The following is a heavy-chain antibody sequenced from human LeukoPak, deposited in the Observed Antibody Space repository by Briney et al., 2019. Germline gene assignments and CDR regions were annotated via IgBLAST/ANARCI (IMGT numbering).Heavy chain of an antibody. CDR3: ATSSNPNWFDP. CDR1: GGSISSGGYY. J-gene: IGHJ5*02. D-gene: IGHD2-15*01. V-gene: IGHV4-31*03. Sequence: PSQTLSLTCTVSGGSISSGGYYWSWIRQHPGKGLEWIGSVYYSGGTYYNPSLESRITISVYTSKNHFSLKLRSVAAADTAVYYCATSSNPNWFDPWGQGTLVTVSS. CDR2: VYYSGGT.